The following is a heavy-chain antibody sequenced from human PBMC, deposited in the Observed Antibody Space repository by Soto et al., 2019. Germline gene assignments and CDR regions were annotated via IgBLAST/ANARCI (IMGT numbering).Heavy chain of an antibody. D-gene: IGHD3-3*01. Sequence: GWSLRLSCAASGFTFSSYAMHWVRQAPGKGLEWVAVISYDGSNKYYADSVKGRFTISRDNSKNTLYLQMNSLRAEDTAVYYCARDLEKFGVVSSDGMDVWGQGTTVTVSS. CDR3: ARDLEKFGVVSSDGMDV. V-gene: IGHV3-30-3*01. CDR2: ISYDGSNK. J-gene: IGHJ6*02. CDR1: GFTFSSYA.